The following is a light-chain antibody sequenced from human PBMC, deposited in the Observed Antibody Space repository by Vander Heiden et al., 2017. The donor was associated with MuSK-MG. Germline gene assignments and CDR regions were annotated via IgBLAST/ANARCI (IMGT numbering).Light chain of an antibody. CDR3: QQSYSTPRT. CDR1: QSISSY. Sequence: DIQMTQSPSSLSASVGDRVTITCRASQSISSYLNWYQQKLGKAPNLLIYAASSLQSGVPSRFSGSRSGTDFTLTISSLQPEDFATYYCQQSYSTPRTFCQGTKVEIK. J-gene: IGKJ1*01. CDR2: AAS. V-gene: IGKV1-39*01.